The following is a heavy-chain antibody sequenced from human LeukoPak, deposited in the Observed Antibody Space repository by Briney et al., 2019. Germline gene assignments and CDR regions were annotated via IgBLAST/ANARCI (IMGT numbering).Heavy chain of an antibody. CDR3: ATPYCSSISCLDVFNM. D-gene: IGHD2-2*01. CDR1: GVSVSNGRYY. V-gene: IGHV4-31*03. J-gene: IGHJ3*02. Sequence: SQTLSLTCNVSGVSVSNGRYYWTWIRQHPGKGLEWIGYKYYSGSAKYNPSLKSRLTISIDTSKNQFSLQLSSVTAADTATYYCATPYCSSISCLDVFNMWGQGTRVTVSS. CDR2: KYYSGSA.